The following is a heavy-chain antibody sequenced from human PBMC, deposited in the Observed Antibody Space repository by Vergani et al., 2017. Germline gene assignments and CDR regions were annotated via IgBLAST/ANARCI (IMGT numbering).Heavy chain of an antibody. CDR3: ARVRWDYDFWSGYLFDY. V-gene: IGHV3-66*01. D-gene: IGHD3-3*01. Sequence: EVQLVESGGGLVQPGGSLRLSCAASGFPVSSNYMSGVRRAPGKGLEWVSVIYSGGSTYYADSVKGRFTISRDNSKNTLYLQMNSLRAEDTAVYYCARVRWDYDFWSGYLFDYWGQGTLVTVSS. J-gene: IGHJ4*02. CDR1: GFPVSSNY. CDR2: IYSGGST.